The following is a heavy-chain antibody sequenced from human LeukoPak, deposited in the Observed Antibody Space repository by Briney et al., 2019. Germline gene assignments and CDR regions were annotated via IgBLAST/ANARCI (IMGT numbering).Heavy chain of an antibody. D-gene: IGHD3-22*01. J-gene: IGHJ4*02. Sequence: GGSLRLSCAASGFTVSSNYMSWVRQAPGMGLEWVSVIYSGGTTYYADSVKGRFTISRDNSKNTLYLQTNSLRTEDTAVYYCARDWADNSDYPGNYWGQGTLVTVSS. CDR3: ARDWADNSDYPGNY. CDR1: GFTVSSNY. CDR2: IYSGGTT. V-gene: IGHV3-66*01.